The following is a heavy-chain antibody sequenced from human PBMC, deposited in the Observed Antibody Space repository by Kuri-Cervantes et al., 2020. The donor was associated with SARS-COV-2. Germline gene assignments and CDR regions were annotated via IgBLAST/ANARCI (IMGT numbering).Heavy chain of an antibody. CDR2: MNPNSGNT. V-gene: IGHV1-8*02. CDR1: GGTFSSYT. D-gene: IGHD6-13*01. CDR3: ARVPKFHTWDSWYNPDYGMDV. Sequence: ASVKVSCKASGGTFSSYTINWVRQATGQGLEWMGWMNPNSGNTGYAQKFQGRVTMTRNTSISTAYMELRSLRSDDTAVYYCARVPKFHTWDSWYNPDYGMDVWGQGTTVTVSS. J-gene: IGHJ6*02.